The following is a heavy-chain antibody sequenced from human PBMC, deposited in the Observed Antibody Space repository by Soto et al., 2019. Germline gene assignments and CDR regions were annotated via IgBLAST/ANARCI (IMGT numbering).Heavy chain of an antibody. D-gene: IGHD3-10*01. V-gene: IGHV1-69*02. CDR2: IIPIAAIA. CDR1: AGTFSSYT. Sequence: QVQLVQSGAEVKKPGSSVKVSCKASAGTFSSYTINWVRQAPGQVLEWMGRIIPIAAIANYTQKFQGRVTITVDKSSTTAYMELSSLRSDDTAVYYCARGSTIVRGAPSWFDPWGQGTLVTVSS. J-gene: IGHJ5*02. CDR3: ARGSTIVRGAPSWFDP.